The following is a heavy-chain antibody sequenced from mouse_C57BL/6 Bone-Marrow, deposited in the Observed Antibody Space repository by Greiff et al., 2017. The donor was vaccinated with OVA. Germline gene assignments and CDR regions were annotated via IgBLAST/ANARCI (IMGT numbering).Heavy chain of an antibody. D-gene: IGHD2-4*01. CDR2: INPYNGGT. J-gene: IGHJ3*01. V-gene: IGHV1-19*01. CDR3: ARMSDDYRFAY. CDR1: GYTFTDYY. Sequence: VQLQQSGPVLVKPGASVKMSCKASGYTFTDYYMNWVKQSHGKSLEWIGVINPYNGGTSYNQKFKGKATLTVDKSSSTAYMELNSLTSEDSAVYYCARMSDDYRFAYWGQGTLVTVSA.